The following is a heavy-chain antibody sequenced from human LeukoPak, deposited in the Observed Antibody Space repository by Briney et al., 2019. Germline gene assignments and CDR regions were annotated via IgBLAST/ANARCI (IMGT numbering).Heavy chain of an antibody. CDR2: IKRFGSEK. CDR3: ARSSSQGFDYFDY. Sequence: GGSLILSCVASSFSFSDFWMSWVRQRPGKGLEWVATIKRFGSEKTYLDSVKGRFTISRDDSKSSLSLQMNNLGADDSGLYYCARSSSQGFDYFDYWGQGALVTVSS. V-gene: IGHV3-7*01. CDR1: SFSFSDFW. J-gene: IGHJ4*02. D-gene: IGHD3-10*01.